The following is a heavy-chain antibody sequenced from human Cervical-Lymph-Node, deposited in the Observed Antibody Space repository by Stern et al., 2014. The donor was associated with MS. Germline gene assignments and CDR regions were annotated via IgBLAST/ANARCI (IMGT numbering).Heavy chain of an antibody. D-gene: IGHD1-26*01. CDR1: GDSISSGGHY. CDR3: ASRWSGTYYGQNWFDP. V-gene: IGHV4-31*03. Sequence: VQLVESGPGLVKPSQTLSLICNVSGDSISSGGHYWSWIRQHPGKGLEGIGYIYYSGATFYNPSLKSRVTISLDTSKNQFSLKLSSVTAADTAIYYCASRWSGTYYGQNWFDPWGQGILVTVSS. J-gene: IGHJ5*02. CDR2: IYYSGAT.